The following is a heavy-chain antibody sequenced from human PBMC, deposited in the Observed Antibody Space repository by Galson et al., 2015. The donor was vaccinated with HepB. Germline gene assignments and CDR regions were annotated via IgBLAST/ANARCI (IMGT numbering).Heavy chain of an antibody. J-gene: IGHJ4*02. CDR1: GDTLSKLS. CDR3: ATAAGRGDYDFND. CDR2: FEPEDSET. V-gene: IGHV1-24*01. Sequence: SVKVSCKVSGDTLSKLSIHWVRQAPGKGLEWMGGFEPEDSETGYSEKFQDRVTMTQDTSTDTAYLELKSLTSADTAFYYCATAAGRGDYDFNDWGQGTLVTVSS. D-gene: IGHD3-22*01.